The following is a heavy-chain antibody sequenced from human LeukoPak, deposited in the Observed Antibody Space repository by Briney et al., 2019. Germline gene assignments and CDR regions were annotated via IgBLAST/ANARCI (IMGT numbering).Heavy chain of an antibody. Sequence: GGSLRLSCEASGFIFSSYAMYWVRQAPGKGLEWVAIMSYEGNNIYYADSVKGRFTISRDNVRDTLFLQMNSLRTEDTAVYYCARDRHTYIFPDAFDIWGQGTLVTVSS. J-gene: IGHJ3*02. D-gene: IGHD3-3*02. V-gene: IGHV3-30*04. CDR1: GFIFSSYA. CDR2: MSYEGNNI. CDR3: ARDRHTYIFPDAFDI.